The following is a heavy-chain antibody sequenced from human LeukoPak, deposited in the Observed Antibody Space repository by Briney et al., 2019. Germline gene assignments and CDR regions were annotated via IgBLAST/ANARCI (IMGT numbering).Heavy chain of an antibody. CDR1: AFTFSNYW. J-gene: IGHJ4*02. CDR3: TRGTSVVAGIDF. D-gene: IGHD6-19*01. V-gene: IGHV3-74*01. CDR2: IDSEGISA. Sequence: GGSLRLSCAASAFTFSNYWMNWVRQAPGKGLEWVSHIDSEGISATYGDPAKGRFIMSRDNAKNTVYLQMNSLRAEDTGVYYCTRGTSVVAGIDFWGQGTLVTVSS.